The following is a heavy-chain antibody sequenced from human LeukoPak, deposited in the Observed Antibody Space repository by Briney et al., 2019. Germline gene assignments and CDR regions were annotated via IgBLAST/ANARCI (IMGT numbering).Heavy chain of an antibody. CDR3: ARQLQLEQGAPFDY. D-gene: IGHD1-1*01. V-gene: IGHV3-21*01. CDR1: GFAFSSYS. J-gene: IGHJ4*02. CDR2: ISSSSSYI. Sequence: GGSLRLSCAASGFAFSSYSMNWVRQAPGKGLEWVSSISSSSSYIYYADSVKGRFTISRDNAKNSLYLQMNSLRAEDTAVYYCARQLQLEQGAPFDYWGQGTLVTVSS.